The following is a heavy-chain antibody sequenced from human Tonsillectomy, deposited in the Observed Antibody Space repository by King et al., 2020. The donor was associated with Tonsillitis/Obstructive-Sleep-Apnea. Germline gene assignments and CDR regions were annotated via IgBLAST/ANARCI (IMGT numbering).Heavy chain of an antibody. Sequence: VQLVESGGGLVQPGGSLRLSCAASGFTFSTYWMSWVRQAPGKGLEWVANIQQDGSEKYYVDSLKGRFTISRDNAKNSLYLQMNSLRAEDTAVYYCARDRADYDFWSVYFFGGSDYWGQGTLVTVSS. J-gene: IGHJ4*02. CDR2: IQQDGSEK. CDR3: ARDRADYDFWSVYFFGGSDY. V-gene: IGHV3-7*03. D-gene: IGHD3-3*01. CDR1: GFTFSTYW.